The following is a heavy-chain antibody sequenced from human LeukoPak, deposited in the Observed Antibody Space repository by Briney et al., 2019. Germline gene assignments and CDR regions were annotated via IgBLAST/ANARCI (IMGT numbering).Heavy chain of an antibody. V-gene: IGHV4-61*02. CDR3: ARHYGSGLDWFDP. D-gene: IGHD3-10*01. J-gene: IGHJ5*02. Sequence: RSSETLSLTCTVSGGSISSGSCYWSWIRQLAGKGLEWIGRIYSSGGTNYNPSLKSRVTISVDTSKNQFSLKLSSVTAADTAVYYCARHYGSGLDWFDPWGQGTLVTVSS. CDR2: IYSSGGT. CDR1: GGSISSGSCY.